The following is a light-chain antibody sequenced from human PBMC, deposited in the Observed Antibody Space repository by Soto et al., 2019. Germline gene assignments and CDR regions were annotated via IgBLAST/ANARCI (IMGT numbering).Light chain of an antibody. V-gene: IGKV4-1*01. CDR3: QQYYSTPWT. Sequence: DIVLTQSPDSLAVSLGERATINCKSSQSVLYSSNNKNYLAWYQQKPGQPPKMIIYWASTWESGVPDRFSGSGSGTDFTLSISSLQAEDVAVYYCQQYYSTPWTFGQVTKVEIK. CDR1: QSVLYSSNNKNY. J-gene: IGKJ1*01. CDR2: WAS.